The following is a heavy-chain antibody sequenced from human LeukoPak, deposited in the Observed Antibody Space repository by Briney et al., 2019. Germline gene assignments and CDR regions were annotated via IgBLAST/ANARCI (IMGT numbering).Heavy chain of an antibody. CDR1: GSTFSNAW. Sequence: GGSLRLSCAASGSTFSNAWMSWVRQAPGKGLEWVGRIKSETDGGTTDYAAPVKGRFTISRDDSKNTLYLQMNSLKTEDTAVYYCTTDLIAVAGTNYWGQGTLVTVSS. D-gene: IGHD6-19*01. J-gene: IGHJ4*02. CDR2: IKSETDGGTT. V-gene: IGHV3-15*01. CDR3: TTDLIAVAGTNY.